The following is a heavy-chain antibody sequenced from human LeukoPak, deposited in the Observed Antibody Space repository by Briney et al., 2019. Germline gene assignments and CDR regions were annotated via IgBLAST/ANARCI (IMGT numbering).Heavy chain of an antibody. V-gene: IGHV3-20*04. CDR2: ISWNGGHT. Sequence: GGSLRLSCAASGFTFDDYGMSWVRQAPGKGLEWVSGISWNGGHTGYADSVKGRFTISRHNSRNTLYLQMNSLRAEDTAVYYCARVDTVMAYYFDLWGQGTLVTVSS. CDR3: ARVDTVMAYYFDL. D-gene: IGHD5-18*01. CDR1: GFTFDDYG. J-gene: IGHJ4*02.